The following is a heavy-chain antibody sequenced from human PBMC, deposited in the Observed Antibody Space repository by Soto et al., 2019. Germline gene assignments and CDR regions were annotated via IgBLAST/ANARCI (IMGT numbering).Heavy chain of an antibody. V-gene: IGHV3-23*01. Sequence: GSLRLSCAASGFAFSNYAMHWVRQAPGKGLEWVSSISTSIDATYYADSVKGRFTISRDDSKNTLYLQMNSLRAEDSAVYYCAKDRTVAARHFDYWGQGTQVTV. J-gene: IGHJ4*02. CDR2: ISTSIDAT. D-gene: IGHD6-6*01. CDR3: AKDRTVAARHFDY. CDR1: GFAFSNYA.